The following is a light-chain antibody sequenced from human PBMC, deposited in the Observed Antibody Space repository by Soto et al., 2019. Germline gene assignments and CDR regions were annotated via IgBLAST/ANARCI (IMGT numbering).Light chain of an antibody. J-gene: IGKJ1*01. CDR2: QAS. CDR1: QSMNIW. CDR3: QQYHMYWT. Sequence: IPMTQSPSTLSASVGDRVTITCRASQSMNIWLAWYQQKPGKAPKLLIYQASTLKSGVPSRFSGSGSGTEFTLTISSLQPDDFATYYCQQYHMYWTFGQGTKVDIK. V-gene: IGKV1-5*03.